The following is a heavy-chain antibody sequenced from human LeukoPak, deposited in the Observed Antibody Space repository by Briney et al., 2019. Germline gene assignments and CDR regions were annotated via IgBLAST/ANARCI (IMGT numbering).Heavy chain of an antibody. CDR3: ARRNDFWSGYPGDFDY. D-gene: IGHD3-3*01. CDR1: GGSISSSSYY. J-gene: IGHJ4*02. Sequence: SETLSLTCTVSGGSISSSSYYWGWIRQPPGKGLEWIGSIYYSGSTYYNPSLKSRVTISVDTSKNQFPLKLSSVTAADTAVYYCARRNDFWSGYPGDFDYWGQGTLVTVSS. CDR2: IYYSGST. V-gene: IGHV4-39*01.